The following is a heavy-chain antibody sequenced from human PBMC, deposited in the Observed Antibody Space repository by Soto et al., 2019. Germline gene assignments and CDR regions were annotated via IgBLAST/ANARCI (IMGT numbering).Heavy chain of an antibody. V-gene: IGHV1-69*13. CDR1: GGTFSSYA. Sequence: SVKVSCKASGGTFSSYAISWVRQAPGQGLEWMGGIIPIFGTANYAQKFQGRVTITADESTSTAYMELSSLRSEDTAVYYCATTATGYSYGYGFDYWGQGTLVTVSS. CDR3: ATTATGYSYGYGFDY. J-gene: IGHJ4*02. D-gene: IGHD5-18*01. CDR2: IIPIFGTA.